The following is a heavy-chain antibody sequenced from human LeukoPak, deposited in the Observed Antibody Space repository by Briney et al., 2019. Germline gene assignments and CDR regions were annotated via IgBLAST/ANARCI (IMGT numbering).Heavy chain of an antibody. CDR3: ARDSSGWYYFDP. D-gene: IGHD6-19*01. J-gene: IGHJ4*02. Sequence: GGSLRLSCAASGFTVSINYMSWVRQAPGKGLEWVSVIYSGGNTYYADSVKGRFTISRDNSKNTLYLQMNSLRAEDTAVYYCARDSSGWYYFDPWGQGTLVTVSS. CDR1: GFTVSINY. CDR2: IYSGGNT. V-gene: IGHV3-66*01.